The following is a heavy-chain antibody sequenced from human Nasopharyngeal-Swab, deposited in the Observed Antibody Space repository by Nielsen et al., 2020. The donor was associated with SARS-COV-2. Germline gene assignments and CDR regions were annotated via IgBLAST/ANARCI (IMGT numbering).Heavy chain of an antibody. J-gene: IGHJ4*02. V-gene: IGHV4-31*02. Sequence: RQATGKGLEWIGYIYYSGSTYYSPSLKSRVTISVDTSKNQFSLKLSSVTAADTAVYYCARGGAARPGFDYWGQGTLVTVSS. CDR3: ARGGAARPGFDY. CDR2: IYYSGST. D-gene: IGHD6-6*01.